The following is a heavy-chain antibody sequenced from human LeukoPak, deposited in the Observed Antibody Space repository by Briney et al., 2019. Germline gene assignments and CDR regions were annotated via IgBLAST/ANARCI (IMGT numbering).Heavy chain of an antibody. CDR2: INTNTGNP. D-gene: IGHD2-8*01. CDR1: GYTFTSYA. Sequence: ASVKVSCKASGYTFTSYAMNWVRQAPGQGLEWMGWINTNTGNPTYAQGFTGRFVFSLDTSVSTAYLQISSLKAEDNAVYYCARRPYCTNGVCYGELGFDPWGQGTLVTVSS. J-gene: IGHJ5*02. CDR3: ARRPYCTNGVCYGELGFDP. V-gene: IGHV7-4-1*02.